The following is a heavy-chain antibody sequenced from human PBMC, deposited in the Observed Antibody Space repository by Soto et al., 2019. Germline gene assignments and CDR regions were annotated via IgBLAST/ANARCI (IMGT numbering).Heavy chain of an antibody. CDR2: IYYSGST. CDR3: ARRGWYYFDY. Sequence: TSETLSLTCTVSGGSISSSSYYWGWIRQPPGKGLEWIGSIYYSGSTYYNPSLKSRVTISVDTSKNQFSLKLSSVTAADTAVYYCARRGWYYFDYWGQGTLVTVSS. D-gene: IGHD6-19*01. CDR1: GGSISSSSYY. V-gene: IGHV4-39*01. J-gene: IGHJ4*02.